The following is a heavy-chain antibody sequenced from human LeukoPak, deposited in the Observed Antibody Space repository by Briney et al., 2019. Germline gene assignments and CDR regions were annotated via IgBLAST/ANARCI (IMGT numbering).Heavy chain of an antibody. CDR2: INWNGGST. D-gene: IGHD3-3*01. Sequence: RPGGSLRLSCAASGFTFDDYGMSWVRQAPGKGLEWVSDINWNGGSTGYADSVKGRFTISRDNAKNSLYLQMNSLRAEDTALYYCARVEYYDFWSGIDYWGQGTLVTVSS. J-gene: IGHJ4*02. V-gene: IGHV3-20*04. CDR1: GFTFDDYG. CDR3: ARVEYYDFWSGIDY.